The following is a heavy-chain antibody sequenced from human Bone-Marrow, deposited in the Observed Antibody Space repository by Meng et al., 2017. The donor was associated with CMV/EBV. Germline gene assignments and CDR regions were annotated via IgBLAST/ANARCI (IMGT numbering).Heavy chain of an antibody. D-gene: IGHD2-21*01. J-gene: IGHJ4*02. Sequence: GGSLRLSCAASGFRFSTFSMSWVRQAPGKGLEWLASINRHGSEKDYVDSVKGRFTISRDNAKNSLYLVMNSLRAEDTAVYYCASLFCGPTTCYYFDWWGQGTLVTVSS. CDR3: ASLFCGPTTCYYFDW. CDR2: INRHGSEK. V-gene: IGHV3-7*01. CDR1: GFRFSTFS.